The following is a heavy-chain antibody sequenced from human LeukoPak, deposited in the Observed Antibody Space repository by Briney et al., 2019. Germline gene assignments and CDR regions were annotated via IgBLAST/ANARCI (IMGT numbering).Heavy chain of an antibody. J-gene: IGHJ3*02. D-gene: IGHD3-10*01. CDR2: IYYSGST. CDR1: GGSISSYY. Sequence: PSETLSLTCTVSGGSISSYYWSWIRQPPGKGLEWIGYIYYSGSTNYHPSLRSRVTISVDTSKNQFSLKLSSVTAADTAVYYCARDLTMVRGVVDAFDIWGQGTMVTVSS. V-gene: IGHV4-59*01. CDR3: ARDLTMVRGVVDAFDI.